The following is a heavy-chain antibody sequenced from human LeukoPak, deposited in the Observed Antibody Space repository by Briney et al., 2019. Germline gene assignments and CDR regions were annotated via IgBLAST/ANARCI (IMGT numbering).Heavy chain of an antibody. D-gene: IGHD6-13*01. J-gene: IGHJ5*02. V-gene: IGHV4-34*01. CDR2: INHSGST. Sequence: PSETLSLTCGVYGGSFTDYYWSWIRQPPGKGLEWIGEINHSGSTNYNPSLKSRVTISVDSSKDQFSLKLSSVTAADTAVYYCARGIRYTRSWYTYKWLDPWGQGTLVTVSS. CDR1: GGSFTDYY. CDR3: ARGIRYTRSWYTYKWLDP.